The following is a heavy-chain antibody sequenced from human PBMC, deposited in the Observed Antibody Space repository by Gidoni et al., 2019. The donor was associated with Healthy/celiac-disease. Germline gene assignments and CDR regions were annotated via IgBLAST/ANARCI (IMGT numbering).Heavy chain of an antibody. Sequence: EVQLVESGGGLVKPGGSLRLSCAASGFTFSSYSMNWVRQAPGQGLEWVSSISSSSSYIYYADSVKGRFTISRDNAKNSLYLQMNSLRAEDTAVYYCARGVAYDRHGMDVWGQGTTVTVSS. V-gene: IGHV3-21*01. CDR1: GFTFSSYS. CDR2: ISSSSSYI. J-gene: IGHJ6*02. D-gene: IGHD3-22*01. CDR3: ARGVAYDRHGMDV.